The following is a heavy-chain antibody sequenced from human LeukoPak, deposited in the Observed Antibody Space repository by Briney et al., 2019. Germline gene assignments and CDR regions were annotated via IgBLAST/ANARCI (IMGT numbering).Heavy chain of an antibody. J-gene: IGHJ2*01. CDR1: GYTFTTYS. V-gene: IGHV1-3*03. D-gene: IGHD3-16*01. Sequence: ASVKVSCKASGYTFTTYSIHWVRQAPGQRLEWMGWINVGNGKTKYSQEFQGRVTITRDTSASTAYMELSSLRSEDMAVYYCARQALVRGDWYFDLWGRGTLVTVSS. CDR2: INVGNGKT. CDR3: ARQALVRGDWYFDL.